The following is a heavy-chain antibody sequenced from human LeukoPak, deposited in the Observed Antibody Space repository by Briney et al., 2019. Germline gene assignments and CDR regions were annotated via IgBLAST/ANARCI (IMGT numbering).Heavy chain of an antibody. V-gene: IGHV1-2*02. CDR1: GYTFTGYY. Sequence: GASVKVSCKASGYTFTGYYMHWVRQAPGQGLEWMGWINPNSGGTNYAQKFQGRVTMIRDTSLSTAYMELSRLRSDDTAVYYCARDSDYYDSSGYHYFDYWGQGTLVTVSS. D-gene: IGHD3-22*01. J-gene: IGHJ4*02. CDR2: INPNSGGT. CDR3: ARDSDYYDSSGYHYFDY.